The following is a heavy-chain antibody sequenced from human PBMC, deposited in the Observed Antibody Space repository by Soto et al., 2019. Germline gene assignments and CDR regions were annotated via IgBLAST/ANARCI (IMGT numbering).Heavy chain of an antibody. CDR3: VRPNNRKFYS. D-gene: IGHD1-20*01. J-gene: IGHJ4*02. V-gene: IGHV3-7*01. Sequence: EVQLVESGGGLVQPGGSLRLSCEASGSTFGIHWMTWVRQAPGKALEWVTNIKEDGTEKYYVDSVKGRFTISRDNAKNSLFLQMNSLRTEDTAIYYWVRPNNRKFYSWGQGTLVTVSS. CDR1: GSTFGIHW. CDR2: IKEDGTEK.